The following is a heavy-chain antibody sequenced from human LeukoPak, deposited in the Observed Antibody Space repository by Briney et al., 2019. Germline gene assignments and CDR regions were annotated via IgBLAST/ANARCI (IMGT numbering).Heavy chain of an antibody. CDR2: MSSSGTT. D-gene: IGHD3-10*01. Sequence: GGSLRLSCAASGGSTFRKYDLNWVRQAPGKGLEWVSLMSSSGTTYCAESVRGRFTISRDISKNTLYLQVNSLRTEDTAVYYCAKVLGFGGDAYGMDVWGQGTTVTVSS. CDR3: AKVLGFGGDAYGMDV. CDR1: GGSTFRKYD. J-gene: IGHJ6*02. V-gene: IGHV3-23*01.